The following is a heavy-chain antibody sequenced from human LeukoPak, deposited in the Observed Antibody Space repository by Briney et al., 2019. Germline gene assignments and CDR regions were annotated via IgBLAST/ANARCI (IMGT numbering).Heavy chain of an antibody. J-gene: IGHJ4*02. CDR3: TRAYWIGFHFDS. D-gene: IGHD3-3*01. CDR1: GGSISSGDYF. V-gene: IGHV4-30-4*01. Sequence: TLSLTCSVSGGSISSGDYFWAWIRQPPGTGLEYIGYIYYSGTTYYNPSLKSRITMSVDMSANQFSLRLTSVSAADTAVYYCTRAYWIGFHFDSWGQGILVSVSS. CDR2: IYYSGTT.